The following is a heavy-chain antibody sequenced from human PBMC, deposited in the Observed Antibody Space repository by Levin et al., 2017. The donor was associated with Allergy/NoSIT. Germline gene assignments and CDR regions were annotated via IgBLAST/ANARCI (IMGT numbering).Heavy chain of an antibody. CDR2: IYDSVTT. Sequence: SETLSLTCTVSGGSISSSSHYWGWIRQPPGTGLEWIGSIYDSVTTYYNPSLKSRVTISVDTSTNQFSLHLTSVTAADTAVYYCAGLVVTVDYWGQGTLVTVSS. CDR3: AGLVVTVDY. V-gene: IGHV4-39*01. J-gene: IGHJ4*02. CDR1: GGSISSSSHY. D-gene: IGHD2-21*02.